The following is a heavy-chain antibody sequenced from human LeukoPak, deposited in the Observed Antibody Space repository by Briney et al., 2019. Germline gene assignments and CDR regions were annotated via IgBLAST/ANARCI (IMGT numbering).Heavy chain of an antibody. Sequence: ASVKVSCKASGYTFTGYYMHWVRQAPGQGLEWMGWINPNSGGTNYAQKFQGRVTMTRDTSISTAYMELSRLRSDDTAVYYCARDQNVLDAFDIWGQGTMVTVSS. V-gene: IGHV1-2*02. CDR3: ARDQNVLDAFDI. CDR2: INPNSGGT. D-gene: IGHD6-6*01. CDR1: GYTFTGYY. J-gene: IGHJ3*02.